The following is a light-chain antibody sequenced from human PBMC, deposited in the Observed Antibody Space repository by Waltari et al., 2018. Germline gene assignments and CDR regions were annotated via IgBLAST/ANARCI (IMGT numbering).Light chain of an antibody. CDR3: QQSYSSPRS. CDR2: GAS. CDR1: QTINTY. J-gene: IGKJ2*03. Sequence: DILVTQSPSSLSASVGDRVTITCRASQTINTYINWFQQKPGKAPKLLIYGASTLQSGVPSRFSGSRLGTVFTLTINNLQPEDVATYHCQQSYSSPRSFGQGTKLEI. V-gene: IGKV1-39*01.